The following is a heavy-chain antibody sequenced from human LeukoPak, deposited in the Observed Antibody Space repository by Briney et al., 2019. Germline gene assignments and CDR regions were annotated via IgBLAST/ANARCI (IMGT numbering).Heavy chain of an antibody. D-gene: IGHD2-2*01. V-gene: IGHV1-69*13. CDR3: ASRLYCSNTRCRNIPFAY. CDR1: GGTSSSYA. CDR2: IIPIFGTA. J-gene: IGHJ4*02. Sequence: SVKVSCKASGGTSSSYAINWVRQAPGQGLEWMGGIIPIFGTANYAQKFQDRVTITADESTSTAYMELSSLRSEDTAIYYCASRLYCSNTRCRNIPFAYWGQGTLVTVSS.